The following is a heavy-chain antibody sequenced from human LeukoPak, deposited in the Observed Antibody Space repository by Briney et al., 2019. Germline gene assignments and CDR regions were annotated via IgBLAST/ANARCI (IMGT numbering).Heavy chain of an antibody. Sequence: GGSLRLSCAASGFTFSSYAMHWVRQAPGKGLEWVAVISYDGSNKYYADSVKGRFTISRDNSKNTLYLQMNSLRPEDTAVYYCARDNQVGHCSGGSCSDYYYYMDVWGKGTTVTVSS. CDR3: ARDNQVGHCSGGSCSDYYYYMDV. CDR1: GFTFSSYA. J-gene: IGHJ6*03. CDR2: ISYDGSNK. V-gene: IGHV3-30-3*01. D-gene: IGHD2-15*01.